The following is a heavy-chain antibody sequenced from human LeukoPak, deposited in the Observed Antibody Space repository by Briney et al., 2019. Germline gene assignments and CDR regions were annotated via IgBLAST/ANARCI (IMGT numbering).Heavy chain of an antibody. V-gene: IGHV4-39*01. CDR3: ATPGGYYDSSGYFKDY. Sequence: PSETLSLTCTVSGGSISSSSYYWGWIRQPPGKGLEWIGSIYYIGSTYYNPSLKSRVTISVDTYKYQFSLKLSSVTAAATAVYHCATPGGYYDSSGYFKDYWGQGSLVTVSS. CDR1: GGSISSSSYY. D-gene: IGHD3-22*01. CDR2: IYYIGST. J-gene: IGHJ4*02.